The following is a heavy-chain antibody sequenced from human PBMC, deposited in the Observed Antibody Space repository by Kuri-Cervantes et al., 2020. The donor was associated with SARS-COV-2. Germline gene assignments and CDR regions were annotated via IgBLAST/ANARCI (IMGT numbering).Heavy chain of an antibody. CDR2: IYYSGST. J-gene: IGHJ6*02. V-gene: IGHV4-59*01. Sequence: GSLRLSCTVSGGSISSYYWSWIRQPPGKGLEWIGYIYYSGSTNYNPSLKSRVTISVDTSKNQFSLKLSSVTAADTAVYYCARGWDYGSGSYYPRGDYGTDVWGQGTTVTVSS. CDR1: GGSISSYY. CDR3: ARGWDYGSGSYYPRGDYGTDV. D-gene: IGHD3-10*01.